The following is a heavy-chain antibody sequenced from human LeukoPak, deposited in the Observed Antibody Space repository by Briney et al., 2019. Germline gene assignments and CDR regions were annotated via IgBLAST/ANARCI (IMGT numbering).Heavy chain of an antibody. V-gene: IGHV3-7*01. CDR2: IKEGGREK. CDR3: AREWNSGWGGTYFDT. D-gene: IGHD3-16*01. Sequence: PGGSLRLSCAASGFTFTTYGMHWVRRAPGKGLEWVAKIKEGGREKYYVDSLKGRVVISRDNAKRSFYLQLNSLRVDDTAVYYCAREWNSGWGGTYFDTGGLGTQVTVSS. CDR1: GFTFTTYG. J-gene: IGHJ4*02.